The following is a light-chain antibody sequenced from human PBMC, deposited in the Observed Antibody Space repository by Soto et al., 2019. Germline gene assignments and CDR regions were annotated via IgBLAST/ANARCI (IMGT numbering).Light chain of an antibody. J-gene: IGKJ2*03. V-gene: IGKV1-5*03. Sequence: DIQMTQSPSTLSASVGDRVTITCRATQSISKWLAWYQQKPGKAPKLLIYEASSLDSVVPSRCSGSGSGTAFRLTISSLQPDDFATYSCQHQSYRLGQGTRLEIK. CDR3: QHQSYR. CDR1: QSISKW. CDR2: EAS.